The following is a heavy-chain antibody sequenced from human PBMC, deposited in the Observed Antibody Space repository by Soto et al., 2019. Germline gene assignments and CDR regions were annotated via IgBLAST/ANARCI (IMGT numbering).Heavy chain of an antibody. J-gene: IGHJ5*02. V-gene: IGHV4-39*01. CDR3: ARGYDFWSGYYLAGWFDP. CDR1: GGSISSSSYY. D-gene: IGHD3-3*01. CDR2: IYYSGST. Sequence: QLQLQESGPGLVKPSETLSLTCTVSGGSISSSSYYWGWIRQPPGKGLEWIGSIYYSGSTYYNPSLKSRVTISADTSKNQFSLKLSSVTAADTAVYYCARGYDFWSGYYLAGWFDPWGQGTLVTVSS.